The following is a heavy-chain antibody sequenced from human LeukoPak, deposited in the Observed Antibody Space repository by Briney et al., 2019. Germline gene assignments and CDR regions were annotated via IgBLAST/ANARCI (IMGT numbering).Heavy chain of an antibody. V-gene: IGHV3-13*04. CDR1: GFTFSSYD. J-gene: IGHJ6*01. Sequence: PGGSLRLSCAASGFTFSSYDMHWVRQATGKGLEWVSAIGTAGDTYYPGSVKGRFTISRENAKNSLYLQMNSLRAGDTAVYYCARGDRFGYYYYYYGRDVWEQGTTVNVYS. CDR3: ARGDRFGYYYYYYGRDV. D-gene: IGHD3-10*01. CDR2: IGTAGDT.